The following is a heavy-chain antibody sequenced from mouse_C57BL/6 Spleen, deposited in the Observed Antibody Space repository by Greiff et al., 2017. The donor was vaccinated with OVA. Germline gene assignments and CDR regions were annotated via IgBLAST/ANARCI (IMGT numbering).Heavy chain of an antibody. CDR3: ARSDSYYFAY. V-gene: IGHV1-50*01. CDR2: IDPSDSYT. CDR1: GYTFTSYW. J-gene: IGHJ2*01. Sequence: QVHVKQPGAELVKPGASVKLSCKASGYTFTSYWMQWVKQRPGQGLEWIGEIDPSDSYTNYNQKFKGKATLTVDTSSSTASMPLSSLTSEDSAVYYSARSDSYYFAYWGQGTTLTVSS.